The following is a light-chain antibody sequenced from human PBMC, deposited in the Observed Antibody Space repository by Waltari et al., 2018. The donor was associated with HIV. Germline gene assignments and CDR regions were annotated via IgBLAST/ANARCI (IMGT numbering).Light chain of an antibody. CDR2: GNS. CDR3: QSYDSNLSGV. V-gene: IGLV1-40*01. Sequence: QSVLTQPPSVSGAPGQRVTISCTGSRSNIGAGYDVHGYQQFPGTAPKLLIYGNSNRPSGVPDRFSGSKSGTSASLAITGLQAEDEADYYCQSYDSNLSGVFGGGTKLTVL. CDR1: RSNIGAGYD. J-gene: IGLJ2*01.